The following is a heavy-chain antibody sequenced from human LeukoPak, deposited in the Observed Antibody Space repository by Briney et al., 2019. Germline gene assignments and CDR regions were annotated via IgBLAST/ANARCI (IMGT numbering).Heavy chain of an antibody. D-gene: IGHD6-13*01. Sequence: QPGGSLRLSCAASGFTFNSYAMHWVRQAPGKGLEWVAVISYDGSNKYYADSAKGRFTISRDNSENTLYLQMNSLRAEDTAVYYCARGPPSSSWSDTRFDYWGQGTLVTVSS. J-gene: IGHJ4*02. CDR3: ARGPPSSSWSDTRFDY. CDR1: GFTFNSYA. V-gene: IGHV3-30*04. CDR2: ISYDGSNK.